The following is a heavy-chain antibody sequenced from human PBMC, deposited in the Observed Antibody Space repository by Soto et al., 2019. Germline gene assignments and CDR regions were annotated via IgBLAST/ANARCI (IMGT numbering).Heavy chain of an antibody. J-gene: IGHJ4*02. CDR2: IWYDGSNK. CDR1: GFTFSSYG. V-gene: IGHV3-33*01. CDR3: ARGIAVRPLDY. D-gene: IGHD6-6*01. Sequence: QVQLVESGGGVVQPGRSLRLSCAASGFTFSSYGMHWVRQAPGKGLEWVAVIWYDGSNKYYADSAKGRFTISRDNSKNTLYLQMNSLRAEDTAVYYCARGIAVRPLDYWGQGTLVTVSS.